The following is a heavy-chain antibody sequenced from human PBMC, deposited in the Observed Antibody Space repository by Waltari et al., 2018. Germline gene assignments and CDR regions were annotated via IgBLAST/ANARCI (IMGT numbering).Heavy chain of an antibody. J-gene: IGHJ4*02. Sequence: EVQVLESGGGLVQPGGSLRLSCAASGFTFSTYAMGWVRQAPGKGRDWLAAINDAGGWNSNAKSVRGRFTISRDNSKNILYLQMNDLRVEDTAIYYCAKYANPSSYLDYWGQGTLVTVSS. CDR2: INDAGGWN. CDR3: AKYANPSSYLDY. V-gene: IGHV3-23*01. D-gene: IGHD6-6*01. CDR1: GFTFSTYA.